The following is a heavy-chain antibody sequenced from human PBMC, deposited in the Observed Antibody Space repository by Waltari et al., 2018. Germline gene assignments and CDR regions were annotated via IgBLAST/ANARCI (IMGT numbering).Heavy chain of an antibody. J-gene: IGHJ6*02. V-gene: IGHV4-59*01. D-gene: IGHD6-6*01. CDR2: IYYSGIT. CDR3: ATHSGSSSDNYYYYGMDV. CDR1: GGSISSYY. Sequence: QVQLQESGPGLVKPSATLSLTCTVSGGSISSYYWSWIRQPPGKGLEWIGYIYYSGITNYNPSLKSRVTISVDTSKNQFSLKLSSVTAADTAVYYCATHSGSSSDNYYYYGMDVWGQGTTVTVSS.